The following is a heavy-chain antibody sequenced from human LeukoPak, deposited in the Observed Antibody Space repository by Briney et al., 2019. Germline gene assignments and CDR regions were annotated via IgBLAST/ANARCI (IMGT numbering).Heavy chain of an antibody. J-gene: IGHJ4*02. D-gene: IGHD3-22*01. V-gene: IGHV3-23*01. CDR3: AKDPPRYYDSRPSDY. CDR1: GFTFSSYA. CDR2: FSGSGGGT. Sequence: PGGSLILSCAASGFTFSSYAMSWVRQAPGKGLEWVSAFSGSGGGTYYADSVKGRFTISRDNSKNTLYLQMSSLRAEDTAVYYCAKDPPRYYDSRPSDYWGQGTLVSVSS.